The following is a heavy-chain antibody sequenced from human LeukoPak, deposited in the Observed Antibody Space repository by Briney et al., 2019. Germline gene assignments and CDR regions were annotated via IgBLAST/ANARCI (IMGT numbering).Heavy chain of an antibody. Sequence: SETLSLTCTVSGGSINSSSYYWGWIRQPPGKGLEWIGSIYYSGSTYYNPSLKSRVTISVDTSKNQFSLKLSSVTAADTAVYYCARVYYDFWSGYYPYFDYWGQGTLVTVSS. D-gene: IGHD3-3*01. J-gene: IGHJ4*02. CDR1: GGSINSSSYY. V-gene: IGHV4-39*07. CDR3: ARVYYDFWSGYYPYFDY. CDR2: IYYSGST.